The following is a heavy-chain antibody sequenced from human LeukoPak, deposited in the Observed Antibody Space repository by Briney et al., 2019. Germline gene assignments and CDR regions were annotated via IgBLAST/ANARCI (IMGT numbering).Heavy chain of an antibody. D-gene: IGHD4-17*01. CDR3: ARYDYGDCWFDP. Sequence: SGTLSLTCTVSGGSVSGGSYYWSWIRQPPGKGLEWIGYTYYSGSTNYNPSLRSRVTISVDTSKNQFSLKLSSVTAADTALYYCARYDYGDCWFDPWGQGTLVTVCS. V-gene: IGHV4-61*01. CDR2: TYYSGST. CDR1: GGSVSGGSYY. J-gene: IGHJ5*02.